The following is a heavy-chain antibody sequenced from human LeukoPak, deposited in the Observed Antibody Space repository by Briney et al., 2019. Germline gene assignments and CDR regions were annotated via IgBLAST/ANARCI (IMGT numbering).Heavy chain of an antibody. CDR3: APQWFGELSAVY. CDR2: ISGSGDNT. V-gene: IGHV3-23*01. D-gene: IGHD3-10*01. J-gene: IGHJ4*02. CDR1: GFTFSTYG. Sequence: GGSLRLSCAASGFTFSTYGMSWVRQAPGKGLEWVSGISGSGDNTYYADSVKGRFTISRDNSKNTLYLQMNSLRAEDTAVYYCAPQWFGELSAVYWGQGTLVTVSS.